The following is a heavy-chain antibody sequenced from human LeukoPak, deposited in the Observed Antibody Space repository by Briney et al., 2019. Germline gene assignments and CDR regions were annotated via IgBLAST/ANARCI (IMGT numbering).Heavy chain of an antibody. CDR2: IIPIFGTA. CDR3: ARGPPRYCSSTSCYNPHYYYYMDV. Sequence: WASVKVPCKASGGTFSSYAISWVRQAPGQGLEWMGGIIPIFGTANYAQKFQGRVTITADESTSTVYMELSSLRSEDTAVYYCARGPPRYCSSTSCYNPHYYYYMDVWGKGTTVTVSS. J-gene: IGHJ6*03. V-gene: IGHV1-69*13. D-gene: IGHD2-2*02. CDR1: GGTFSSYA.